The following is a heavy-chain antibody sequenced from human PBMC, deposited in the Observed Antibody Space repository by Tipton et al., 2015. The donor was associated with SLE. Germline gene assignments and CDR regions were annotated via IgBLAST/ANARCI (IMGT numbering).Heavy chain of an antibody. V-gene: IGHV4-34*01. CDR3: AGSNRAGYFYYGMDV. D-gene: IGHD1-14*01. Sequence: TLSLTCAVYGGSFNDYYWSWIRQPPGKGLEWIGEVTQSGATNYNPSLKSRVTISVDTSQTQFSLKLSSVTAADTAVYYCAGSNRAGYFYYGMDVWGQGTTVTVSS. J-gene: IGHJ6*02. CDR1: GGSFNDYY. CDR2: VTQSGAT.